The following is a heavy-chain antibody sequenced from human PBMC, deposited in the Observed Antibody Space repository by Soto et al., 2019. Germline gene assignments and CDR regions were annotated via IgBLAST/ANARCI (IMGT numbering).Heavy chain of an antibody. J-gene: IGHJ6*02. CDR1: GYTFTGYY. CDR3: ARDLKYCSSTSCYYYYYYGMDV. D-gene: IGHD2-2*01. V-gene: IGHV1-2*04. CDR2: INPNSGGT. Sequence: VASVKVSCKASGYTFTGYYMHWVRQAPGQGLEWMGWINPNSGGTNYAQKFQGWVTMTRDTSISTAYMELSRLRSDDTAVYYCARDLKYCSSTSCYYYYYYGMDVWGQGTTVTVSS.